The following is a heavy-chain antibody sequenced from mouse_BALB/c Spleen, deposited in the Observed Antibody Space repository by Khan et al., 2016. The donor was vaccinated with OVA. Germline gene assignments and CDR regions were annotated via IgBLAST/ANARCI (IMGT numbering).Heavy chain of an antibody. V-gene: IGHV5-9-3*01. CDR1: GFTFSTYA. D-gene: IGHD2-1*01. CDR3: ARSAYGNFAY. J-gene: IGHJ3*01. Sequence: VQVVESGGGLVKPGGSLKLSCAASGFTFSTYAMSWVRQTPERRLEWVATVNSDGDYTFYPDNVTGRFTISRDNAKNTLYLQMSSLRSEDTAMYYCARSAYGNFAYWGQGTLVTVSA. CDR2: VNSDGDYT.